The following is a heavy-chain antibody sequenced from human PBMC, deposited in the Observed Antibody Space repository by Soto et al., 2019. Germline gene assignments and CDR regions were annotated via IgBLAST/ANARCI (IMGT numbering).Heavy chain of an antibody. Sequence: QVPLVQSGAEVKKPGASVKVSCRASGYNFHSYGITWVRQAPGQGLEWLGWISAYNGETHSGQMLQGRVSLTIDMSTSTAYMELRSLRSDDMAVYFCARDLEESGDVWTGVGLYWGQGTRVTVSS. CDR1: GYNFHSYG. V-gene: IGHV1-18*03. CDR2: ISAYNGET. D-gene: IGHD3-3*01. CDR3: ARDLEESGDVWTGVGLY. J-gene: IGHJ4*02.